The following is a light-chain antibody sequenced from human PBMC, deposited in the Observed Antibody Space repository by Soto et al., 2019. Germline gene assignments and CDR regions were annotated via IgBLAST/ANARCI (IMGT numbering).Light chain of an antibody. Sequence: QSARAQPPSASGSPGQSVTMSCTGTSSDVGGYNYVSWYQQYPGKAPKLMIYEVSKRPSGVPDRFSGSKSGKTASLTVSGLQPEDEADYYCTSYAGSNIWVFGGGTKLTVL. CDR3: TSYAGSNIWV. J-gene: IGLJ3*02. CDR1: SSDVGGYNY. CDR2: EVS. V-gene: IGLV2-8*01.